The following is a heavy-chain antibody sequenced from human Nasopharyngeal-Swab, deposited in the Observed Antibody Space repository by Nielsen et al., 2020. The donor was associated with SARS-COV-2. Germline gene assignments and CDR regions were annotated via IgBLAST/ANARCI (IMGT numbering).Heavy chain of an antibody. J-gene: IGHJ6*02. CDR1: GFTFSDYY. D-gene: IGHD3-10*01. Sequence: GESLKISCAASGFTFSDYYMSWIRQAPGKGLEWVSYISSSGSTIYYADSVKGRFTISRDNAKNSLYLQMNSLRAEDTAVYYCASLQWFGELPSDYYYYGMDVWGQGTTVTVSS. CDR3: ASLQWFGELPSDYYYYGMDV. V-gene: IGHV3-11*04. CDR2: ISSSGSTI.